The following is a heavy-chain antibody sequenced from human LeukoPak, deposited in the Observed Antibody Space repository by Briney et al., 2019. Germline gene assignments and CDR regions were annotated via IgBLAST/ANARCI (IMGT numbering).Heavy chain of an antibody. V-gene: IGHV4-4*07. CDR3: ARAVLGYCSGGSCFNKADYYYYGMDV. CDR2: IYTSGST. CDR1: GGSISSYY. Sequence: PSETLSLTCTVSGGSISSYYWSWIRQPAGKGLEWIGRIYTSGSTNYNPSLKSRVTMSVDTSKNQFSLKLSSVTAADTAVYYCARAVLGYCSGGSCFNKADYYYYGMDVWGQGTTVTVSS. J-gene: IGHJ6*02. D-gene: IGHD2-15*01.